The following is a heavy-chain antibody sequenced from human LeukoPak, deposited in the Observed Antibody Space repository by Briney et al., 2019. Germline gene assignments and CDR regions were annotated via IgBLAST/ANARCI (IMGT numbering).Heavy chain of an antibody. Sequence: PGGSLRLSCAASGFTFSTYWMHWVRQAPGKGLVWVSRIKSDGGTNYADSVKGRFTISRDNSKNTLYLQMNSLRAEDTAVYYCARDVYSSGWYFDYWGQGTLVTVSS. CDR2: IKSDGGT. CDR1: GFTFSTYW. V-gene: IGHV3-74*01. CDR3: ARDVYSSGWYFDY. D-gene: IGHD6-19*01. J-gene: IGHJ4*02.